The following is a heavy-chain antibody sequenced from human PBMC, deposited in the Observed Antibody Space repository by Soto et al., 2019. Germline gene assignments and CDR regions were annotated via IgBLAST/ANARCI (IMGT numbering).Heavy chain of an antibody. V-gene: IGHV3-11*05. CDR1: GFTFSDYY. Sequence: QVQLVESGGGLVKPGGSLRLSCAASGFTFSDYYMSWIRQAPGKGLEWVSYISSSSSYTNYADSVKGRFTISRDNAKNSLYLQMNSLRAEDTAVYYCARVATVVISDYWGQGTLVTVSS. D-gene: IGHD4-17*01. J-gene: IGHJ4*02. CDR3: ARVATVVISDY. CDR2: ISSSSSYT.